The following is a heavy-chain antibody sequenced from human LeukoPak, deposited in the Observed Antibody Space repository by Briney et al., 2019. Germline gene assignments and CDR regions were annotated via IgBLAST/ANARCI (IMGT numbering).Heavy chain of an antibody. CDR2: IYTSGST. CDR1: GGSISSYY. Sequence: SETLSLTCTVSGGSISSYYWSWIRQPPGKGLEWIGYIYTSGSTNYNPPLKSRVTISVDTSKNQFSLKLSSVTAADTAVYYCARSPMGYCSSTSCYDYWYFDLWGRGTLVTVSS. J-gene: IGHJ2*01. CDR3: ARSPMGYCSSTSCYDYWYFDL. V-gene: IGHV4-4*09. D-gene: IGHD2-2*01.